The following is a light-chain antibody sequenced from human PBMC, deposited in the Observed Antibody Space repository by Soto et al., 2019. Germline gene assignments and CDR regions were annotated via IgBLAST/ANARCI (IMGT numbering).Light chain of an antibody. J-gene: IGKJ5*01. CDR3: QQYNMWPVT. CDR1: QRLSSN. CDR2: GAS. Sequence: EIVMTQSPSTLSVSPGERATLSCRASQRLSSNLAWYQQKPGQAPRLLIYGASTRATGVPARFSGSGSGTEFTLTISSLQSEDFAVYYCQQYNMWPVTFGQGTRLEIK. V-gene: IGKV3-15*01.